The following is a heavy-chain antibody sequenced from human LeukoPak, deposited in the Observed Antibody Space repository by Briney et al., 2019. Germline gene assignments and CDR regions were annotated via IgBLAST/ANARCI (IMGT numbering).Heavy chain of an antibody. CDR1: GITFCGYR. V-gene: IGHV3-7*02. D-gene: IGHD6-13*01. J-gene: IGHJ4*02. Sequence: GRSLRLSCAASGITFCGYRISWVRLGPWQGLDLVSNIKQDGREKYYVDSVKCRFTISRDNANNSLYLQMNHLRAEDTDMNYVATCASSWSSIIFDNGGGGTLVTVSS. CDR3: ATCASSWSSIIFDN. CDR2: IKQDGREK.